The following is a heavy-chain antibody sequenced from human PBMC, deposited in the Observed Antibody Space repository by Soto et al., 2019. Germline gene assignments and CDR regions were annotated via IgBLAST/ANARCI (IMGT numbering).Heavy chain of an antibody. CDR2: IIPIFGTA. D-gene: IGHD3-16*01. Sequence: QVQLVQSGAEVKKPGSSVKVSCKASGGTFSSYAISWVRQAPGQGLEWMGGIIPIFGTANYAQKFQGRVTITADEPTRTAYMEWRSVRFEDREGYYCAIFGEGGGYWGQGTLVTVSS. V-gene: IGHV1-69*01. CDR1: GGTFSSYA. J-gene: IGHJ4*02. CDR3: AIFGEGGGY.